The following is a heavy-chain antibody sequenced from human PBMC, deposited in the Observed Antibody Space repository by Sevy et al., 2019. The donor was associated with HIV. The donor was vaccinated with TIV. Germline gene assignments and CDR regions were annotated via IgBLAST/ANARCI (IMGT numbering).Heavy chain of an antibody. D-gene: IGHD2-21*01. Sequence: GGSLRLSCAASGFTFSSYGMHWVRQAPGKGLEWVAFIGYDGSNKYSVASVKGRFTISRDNSKNTLYLQMNSLRPDDTAIYFCAKDRGIVADALDYWGQGTLVTVSS. CDR3: AKDRGIVADALDY. V-gene: IGHV3-30*02. CDR2: IGYDGSNK. J-gene: IGHJ4*02. CDR1: GFTFSSYG.